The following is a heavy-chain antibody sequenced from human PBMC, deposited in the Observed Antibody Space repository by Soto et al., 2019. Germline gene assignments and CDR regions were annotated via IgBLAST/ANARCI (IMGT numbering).Heavy chain of an antibody. Sequence: PGGSLRLSCAASGFRFSTYSMNWVRQAPGKGLEWVASISTTNSYIYYADSVRGRFTISRDNAKNSLFLQMNSLRAEDTAVYYCTRDPVPDSSGYFPFDYWVQGTMVTV. J-gene: IGHJ4*02. V-gene: IGHV3-21*01. D-gene: IGHD3-22*01. CDR2: ISTTNSYI. CDR3: TRDPVPDSSGYFPFDY. CDR1: GFRFSTYS.